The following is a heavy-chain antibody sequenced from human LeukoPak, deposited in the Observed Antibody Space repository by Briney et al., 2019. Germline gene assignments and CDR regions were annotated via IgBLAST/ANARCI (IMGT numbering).Heavy chain of an antibody. D-gene: IGHD3-9*01. CDR3: AKEDVDDILTGYYLDY. V-gene: IGHV3-30*18. CDR2: ISYDGSNK. CDR1: GLTFSSYG. Sequence: PGGSLRLSCAASGLTFSSYGMHWVRQAPGKGLEWVAVISYDGSNKYYADSVKGRSTISRDNSKNTLYLQMNSLRAEDTAVYYCAKEDVDDILTGYYLDYWGQGTLVTVSS. J-gene: IGHJ4*02.